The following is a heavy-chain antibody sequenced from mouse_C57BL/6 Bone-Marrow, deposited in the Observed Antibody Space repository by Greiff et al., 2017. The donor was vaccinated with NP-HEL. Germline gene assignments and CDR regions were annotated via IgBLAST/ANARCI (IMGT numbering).Heavy chain of an antibody. J-gene: IGHJ2*01. V-gene: IGHV1-64*01. D-gene: IGHD1-1*01. CDR2: IHPNSGST. Sequence: VQLQQPGAELVKPGASVKLSCKASGYTFTSYWMHWVKQRPGQGLEWIGMIHPNSGSTNYNEKFKSKATLTVDQSSSTAYMQLSSLTSEDSAVYYCAREIDYGSSSYYFDDWGQGTTLTVAS. CDR1: GYTFTSYW. CDR3: AREIDYGSSSYYFDD.